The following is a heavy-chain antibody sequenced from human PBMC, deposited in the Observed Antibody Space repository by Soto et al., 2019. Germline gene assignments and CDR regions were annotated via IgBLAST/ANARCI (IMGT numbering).Heavy chain of an antibody. CDR3: AAGGGLPRYY. J-gene: IGHJ4*02. Sequence: QLQLQESGSGLVKPSQTLSLTCAVSGGSISSGGYSWSWIRQPPGKGLEWIGYIYHSGSTYYNPSLNRRVTIPVDSSKNQFSLKLRSVTAADTAVYYCAAGGGLPRYYWGQGTLVTVSS. CDR1: GGSISSGGYS. D-gene: IGHD5-12*01. V-gene: IGHV4-30-2*01. CDR2: IYHSGST.